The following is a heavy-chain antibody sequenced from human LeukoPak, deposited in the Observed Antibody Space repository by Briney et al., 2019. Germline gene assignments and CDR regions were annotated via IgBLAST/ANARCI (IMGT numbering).Heavy chain of an antibody. CDR1: GGSISSNNW. J-gene: IGHJ4*02. Sequence: SGTLSLTCAVSGGSISSNNWWSWVRQPPGKGLEWIGEIYHSGSTNYNASLKRRVTISVDKSKNQFSLRLTSVTAADTAVYYCVRDVGAAPDYYFDYWGQGTLVTVSS. CDR3: VRDVGAAPDYYFDY. V-gene: IGHV4-4*02. CDR2: IYHSGST. D-gene: IGHD1-26*01.